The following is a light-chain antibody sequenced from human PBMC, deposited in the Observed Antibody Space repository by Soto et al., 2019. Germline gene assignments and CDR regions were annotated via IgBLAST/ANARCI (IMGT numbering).Light chain of an antibody. CDR3: SSYTTSSSYV. CDR1: ISDVGGYIY. CDR2: DVT. J-gene: IGLJ1*01. V-gene: IGLV2-14*01. Sequence: QSVLTQPSSVSGSPGQSITISCTGTISDVGGYIYVSWYQQHPGKAPKLMIYDVTSRPSGVSYRFSGYKSGNTASLTISGLQAEDEADYYCSSYTTSSSYVFGTGTKVTVL.